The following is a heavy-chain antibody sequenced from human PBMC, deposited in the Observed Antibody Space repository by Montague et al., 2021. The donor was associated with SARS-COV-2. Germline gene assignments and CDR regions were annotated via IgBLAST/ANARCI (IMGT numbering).Heavy chain of an antibody. CDR1: GGSISSYY. J-gene: IGHJ3*02. V-gene: IGHV4-59*01. CDR2: IYYSGST. D-gene: IGHD2-15*01. CDR3: ARGSYCPDAFDI. Sequence: SETLSLTCTVSGGSISSYYWSWIRQPPGKGLEWIGYIYYSGSTNYNPSHKSRVTISLDTSKNQFSLKLNSVTAADTAVYYCARGSYCPDAFDIWGQGTMVTVSS.